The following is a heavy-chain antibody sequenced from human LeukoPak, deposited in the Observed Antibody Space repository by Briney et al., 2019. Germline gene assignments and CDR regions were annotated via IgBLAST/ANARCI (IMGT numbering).Heavy chain of an antibody. V-gene: IGHV3-48*01. D-gene: IGHD5-24*01. CDR1: GFTFSSYS. J-gene: IGHJ4*02. CDR3: ASFQMATIMPYDY. Sequence: GGSLRLSCAASGFTFSSYSMSWVRQAPGKGLEWISYISSSSSTIYYADSVKGRFTISRDNSKNTLYLQMNSLRAEDTAVYYCASFQMATIMPYDYWGQGTLVTVSS. CDR2: ISSSSSTI.